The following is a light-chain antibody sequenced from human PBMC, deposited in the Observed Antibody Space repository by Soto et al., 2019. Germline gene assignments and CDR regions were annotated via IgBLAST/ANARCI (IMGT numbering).Light chain of an antibody. CDR3: QQYSSYRT. CDR1: QSIGTY. Sequence: DIQMTQSPSSLPASVGDRISITCRASQSIGTYLSWYQQKPGKAPKLLIYDASILESGVPSRFSGSGSGTEFSLTISSLQPDDFATYSCQQYSSYRTFGQGTKVEIK. CDR2: DAS. J-gene: IGKJ1*01. V-gene: IGKV1-5*01.